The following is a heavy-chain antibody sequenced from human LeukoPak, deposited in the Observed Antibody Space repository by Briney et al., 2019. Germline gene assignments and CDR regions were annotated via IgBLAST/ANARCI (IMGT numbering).Heavy chain of an antibody. J-gene: IGHJ4*02. CDR1: GGSISSYY. V-gene: IGHV4-59*01. CDR2: IYYSGTT. Sequence: PSETLSLTCTVSGGSISSYYWSWIRHPPGKGLGWIGYIYYSGTTNYNPSLKSRVTISVDTSKNQFSLKLSSVTAADTAVYYCARGVYIAAAQYGYWGQGTLVTVSS. CDR3: ARGVYIAAAQYGY. D-gene: IGHD6-13*01.